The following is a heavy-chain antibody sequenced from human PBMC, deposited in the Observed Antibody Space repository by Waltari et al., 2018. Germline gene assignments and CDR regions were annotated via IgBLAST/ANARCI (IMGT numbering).Heavy chain of an antibody. CDR2: VNNEGTHT. CDR3: ARGGLAGATPDY. D-gene: IGHD1-26*01. CDR1: GFTFNTSW. V-gene: IGHV3-74*03. J-gene: IGHJ4*02. Sequence: EVRLVESGGGLVQPGGSLRLTCAAAGFTFNTSWIHRVRPAPGKGLVWVAYVNNEGTHTAYVDAVKGRFTASRDNAKNTLYLQMNSLRVEDTAVYYCARGGLAGATPDYWGQGTLVTVSS.